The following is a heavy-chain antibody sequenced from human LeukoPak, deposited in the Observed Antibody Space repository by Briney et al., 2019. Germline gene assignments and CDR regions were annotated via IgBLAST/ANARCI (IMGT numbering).Heavy chain of an antibody. CDR2: IYTSGISGIT. CDR1: GGSLSSGSYY. J-gene: IGHJ5*02. V-gene: IGHV4-61*02. Sequence: SQTLSLTCPVSGGSLSSGSYYWNWIRQPAGKGLEWIGRIYTSGISGITNYNPSLKSRVTISLSTSKNQFSLKLSSVPAADTAVYYCARGKGPFDPWGQGTLVTVSS. CDR3: ARGKGPFDP.